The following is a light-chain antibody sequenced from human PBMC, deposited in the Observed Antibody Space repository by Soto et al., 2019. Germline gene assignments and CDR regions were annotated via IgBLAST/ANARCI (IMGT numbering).Light chain of an antibody. J-gene: IGKJ1*01. CDR3: QQYNSYPWP. Sequence: DIQMTQSPSTLSASVGDRVTITCRASQSISSWLAWYQQKPGKAPKLLIYDASSLESGVPSRFRGSGSGTEFTLTISSLQPDDVATYYCQQYNSYPWPFGQGTKVEIK. V-gene: IGKV1-5*01. CDR1: QSISSW. CDR2: DAS.